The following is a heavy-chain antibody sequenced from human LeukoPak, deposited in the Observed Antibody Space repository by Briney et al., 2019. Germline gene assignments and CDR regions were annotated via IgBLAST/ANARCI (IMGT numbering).Heavy chain of an antibody. J-gene: IGHJ6*04. CDR3: AELGITMIGGV. CDR2: IYSGGST. V-gene: IGHV3-53*01. Sequence: GGSLRLSCATSGFTVSSNYMSWVRQAPGKGLEWVSVIYSGGSTYYADSVKGRFTISRDNAKNSLYLQMNSLRAEDTAVYYCAELGITMIGGVWGKGTTVTISS. D-gene: IGHD3-10*02. CDR1: GFTVSSNY.